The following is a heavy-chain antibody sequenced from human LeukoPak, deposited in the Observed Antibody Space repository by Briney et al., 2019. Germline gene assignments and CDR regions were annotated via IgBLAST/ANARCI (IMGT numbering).Heavy chain of an antibody. D-gene: IGHD3-10*01. V-gene: IGHV1-18*01. CDR3: ARAWLPKRYGSGSYYVY. J-gene: IGHJ4*02. CDR2: ISAHNGNT. Sequence: ASVKVSCKASGYTFTSYGINWVRQAPGQGLEWMGWISAHNGNTNYAQKLQGRVTMTTDTSTSTAYMELRSLRSDDTAVYYCARAWLPKRYGSGSYYVYWGQGTPVTVSS. CDR1: GYTFTSYG.